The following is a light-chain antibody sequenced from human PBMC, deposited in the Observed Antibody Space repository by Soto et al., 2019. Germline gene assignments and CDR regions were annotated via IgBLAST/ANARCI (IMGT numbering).Light chain of an antibody. V-gene: IGKV3-15*01. Sequence: EIVMTQSPATLSVSPGERATLSCRASQSVSSSLAWYQQKPGQAPRLLIYDASTRATGIPARFSGSGSGTEFTLTISSLQSEDFAVYHCQQYNNWPSFGQGTKLEIK. CDR1: QSVSSS. J-gene: IGKJ2*01. CDR2: DAS. CDR3: QQYNNWPS.